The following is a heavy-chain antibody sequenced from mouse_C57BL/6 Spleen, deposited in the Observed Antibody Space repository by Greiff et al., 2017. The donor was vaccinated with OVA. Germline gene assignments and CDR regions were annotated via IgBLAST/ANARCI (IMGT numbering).Heavy chain of an antibody. CDR1: GYTFTTYP. CDR2: FHPYNDDT. V-gene: IGHV1-47*01. D-gene: IGHD4-1*01. CDR3: ARGTGAERAYFDY. J-gene: IGHJ2*01. Sequence: VMLVESGAELVKPGASVKMSCKASGYTFTTYPIEWMKQNHGKSLEWIGNFHPYNDDTKYNEKFKGKATLTVEKSSSTVYLELSLLTSYDSAVYYFARGTGAERAYFDYWGQGTTLTVSS.